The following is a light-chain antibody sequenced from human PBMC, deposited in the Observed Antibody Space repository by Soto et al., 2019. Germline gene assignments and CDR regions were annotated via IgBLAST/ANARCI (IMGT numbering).Light chain of an antibody. CDR3: QSYDSSLSGVV. J-gene: IGLJ2*01. Sequence: QPVLTQPPSVSGAPGQRATISCTGSSSNIGAGYDVHWYQHLPGTPPKLLIYGNYNRPSGVPDRFSGSKSGTSASLAVTGLQAEDEADYYCQSYDSSLSGVVFGGGTKLTVL. CDR2: GNY. CDR1: SSNIGAGYD. V-gene: IGLV1-40*01.